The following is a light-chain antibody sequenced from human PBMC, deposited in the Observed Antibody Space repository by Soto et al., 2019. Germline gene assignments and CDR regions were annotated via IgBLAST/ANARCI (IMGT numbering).Light chain of an antibody. V-gene: IGKV3-20*01. CDR3: QQYGSSPPAT. J-gene: IGKJ5*01. Sequence: EIVLPQSPGTLSLSPGKRATLSCRASQSVSSSYLAWYQQKPGQAPRLLIYGASSRATGIPDRFSGSGSGTDFTLTISRLEPEDFAVYYCQQYGSSPPATFGQGTRLEIK. CDR2: GAS. CDR1: QSVSSSY.